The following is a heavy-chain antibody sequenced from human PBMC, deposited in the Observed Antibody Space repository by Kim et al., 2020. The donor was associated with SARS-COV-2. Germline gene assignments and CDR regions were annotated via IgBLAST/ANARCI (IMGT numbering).Heavy chain of an antibody. CDR2: NPDTGDT. Sequence: NPDTGDTKYAQKFQGRVTMTRETSIRTAYMDLSGLESGDTAVYYCARAFDYWGRGALITVSS. CDR3: ARAFDY. J-gene: IGHJ4*02. V-gene: IGHV1-2*02.